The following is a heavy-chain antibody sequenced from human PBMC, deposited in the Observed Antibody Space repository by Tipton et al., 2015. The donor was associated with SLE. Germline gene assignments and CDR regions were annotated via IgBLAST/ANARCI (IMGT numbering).Heavy chain of an antibody. V-gene: IGHV4-59*11. CDR1: GGSISSHY. CDR3: ARVCDCGGDWGDDAFDI. J-gene: IGHJ3*02. D-gene: IGHD2-21*02. Sequence: TLSLTCTVSGGSISSHYWSWIRQPPGKGLEWIGYIYYSGSTNYNPSLKSRVTISVDTSKNQFSLKLSSVTAADTAVYYCARVCDCGGDWGDDAFDIWGQGTMVTVSS. CDR2: IYYSGST.